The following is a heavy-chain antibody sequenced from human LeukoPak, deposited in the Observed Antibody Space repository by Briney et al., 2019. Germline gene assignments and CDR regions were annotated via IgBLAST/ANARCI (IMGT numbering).Heavy chain of an antibody. J-gene: IGHJ4*02. D-gene: IGHD1-7*01. CDR1: GFTLSDYW. Sequence: PGGSLRLSCAASGFTLSDYWMNWVRQVPGKGPVWVSHISPDGRNIAYADSVKGRFTISRDSAKNTLDLQMNSLRVGDTAVYYCVRDGGGTTPYDCWGQGTLVTVSS. CDR2: ISPDGRNI. CDR3: VRDGGGTTPYDC. V-gene: IGHV3-74*01.